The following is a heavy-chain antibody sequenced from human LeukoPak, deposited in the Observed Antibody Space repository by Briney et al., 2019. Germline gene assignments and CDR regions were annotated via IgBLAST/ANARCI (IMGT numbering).Heavy chain of an antibody. CDR2: IYHSGST. J-gene: IGHJ4*02. CDR3: ARVTGGNFDY. D-gene: IGHD2-8*02. Sequence: SETLSLTCTVSGYSISSGYYWGWIRQPPGKGLEWIGSIYHSGSTYYNPSLKSRVTISVDTSKNQFSLKLSSVTAAGTAVYYCARVTGGNFDYWGQGTLVTVSS. V-gene: IGHV4-38-2*02. CDR1: GYSISSGYY.